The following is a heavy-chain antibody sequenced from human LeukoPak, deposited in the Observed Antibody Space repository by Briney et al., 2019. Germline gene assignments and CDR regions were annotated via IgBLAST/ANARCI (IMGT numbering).Heavy chain of an antibody. D-gene: IGHD6-19*01. CDR2: ISYDGSNK. J-gene: IGHJ4*02. Sequence: GGSLRLSCAAFGFTFSSYAMHWVRQAPGKGLEWVAVISYDGSNKYYADSVKGRFTISRDNSKNTLYLQMNSLRAEDTAVYYCARGLWQWAPLDYWGQGTLVTVSS. V-gene: IGHV3-30-3*01. CDR3: ARGLWQWAPLDY. CDR1: GFTFSSYA.